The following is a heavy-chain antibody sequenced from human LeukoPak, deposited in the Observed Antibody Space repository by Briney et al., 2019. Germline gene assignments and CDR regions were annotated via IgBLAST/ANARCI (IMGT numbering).Heavy chain of an antibody. J-gene: IGHJ5*02. Sequence: PGGSLRLSCAASGFTFSNYAMSWVRQAPGKGLEWVSAMSGSSGSTWYADSVKGRFTISRDNSKNTLYLQMNSLGAEDTAVYYCARDPYGGNSYWFDPWGQGTLVTVSS. CDR3: ARDPYGGNSYWFDP. CDR1: GFTFSNYA. V-gene: IGHV3-23*01. D-gene: IGHD4-23*01. CDR2: MSGSSGST.